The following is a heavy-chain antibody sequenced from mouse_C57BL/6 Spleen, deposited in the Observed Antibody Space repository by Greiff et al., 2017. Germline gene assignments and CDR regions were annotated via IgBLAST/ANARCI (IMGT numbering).Heavy chain of an antibody. CDR2: INPNNGGT. V-gene: IGHV1-18*01. CDR1: GYTFTDYN. D-gene: IGHD2-3*01. CDR3: ARGRWLLRGDYAMDY. J-gene: IGHJ4*01. Sequence: VQLQQSGPELVKPGASVKIPCKASGYTFTDYNMDWVKQSHGKSLEWIGDINPNNGGTIYNQKFKGKATLTVDKSSSTAYMELRSLTSEDTAVYYCARGRWLLRGDYAMDYWGQGTSVTVSS.